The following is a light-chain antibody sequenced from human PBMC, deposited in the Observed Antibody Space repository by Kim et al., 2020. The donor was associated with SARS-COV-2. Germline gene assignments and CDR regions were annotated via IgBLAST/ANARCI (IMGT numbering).Light chain of an antibody. CDR1: QNICSY. CDR2: QAS. V-gene: IGKV1-5*03. J-gene: IGKJ2*01. CDR3: QHYNSYPYT. Sequence: ESVGDSFPISCRASQNICSYLAWYQHKPGKAPTLLVYQASSLESGVPSRFSGSGSETEFILTINSLQPDDFATYYCQHYNSYPYTFGQGTKLEI.